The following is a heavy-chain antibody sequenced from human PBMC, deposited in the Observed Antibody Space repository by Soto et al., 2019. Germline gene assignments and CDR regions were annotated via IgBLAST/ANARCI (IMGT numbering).Heavy chain of an antibody. CDR3: ARVRATRGWSFDY. J-gene: IGHJ4*02. D-gene: IGHD5-12*01. Sequence: QVQLVQSGAEVKKPGASVKVSCKASGYTFTSYYMHWVRQAPGQGLEWMGIINPSGGSTSYAQKFQGRVTMTRDTSSSTVYMELSSLRSEVTAVYYCARVRATRGWSFDYWGQGTLVTVSS. CDR2: INPSGGST. CDR1: GYTFTSYY. V-gene: IGHV1-46*01.